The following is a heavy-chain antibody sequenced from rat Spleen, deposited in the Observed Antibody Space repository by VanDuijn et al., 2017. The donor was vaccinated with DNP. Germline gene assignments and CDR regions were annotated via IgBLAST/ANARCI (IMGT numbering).Heavy chain of an antibody. CDR2: ISTDGGNT. J-gene: IGHJ3*01. CDR3: ATQDYSGDGVAY. CDR1: GFTFDDDN. Sequence: EVHLVESGGGLVQPGRSLKLSCAASGFTFDDDNMAWVRQAPKKGLEWVASISTDGGNTYYPDSVKGRFTISRENAETTVYLQMDSLRSEDTATYYCATQDYSGDGVAYWGQGTLVTVSS. V-gene: IGHV5-25*01. D-gene: IGHD1-1*01.